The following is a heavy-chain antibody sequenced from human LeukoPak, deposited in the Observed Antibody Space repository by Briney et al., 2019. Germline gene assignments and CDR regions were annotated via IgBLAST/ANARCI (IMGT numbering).Heavy chain of an antibody. J-gene: IGHJ4*02. CDR3: AKDPGPGAVAGYFDY. Sequence: GGSLRLSCAASGFTLSSYGMHWVRQAPGKGLEWAAVISYDGSNKYYADSVKGRFTISRDNSKNTLYLQMNSLRAEDTAVYYCAKDPGPGAVAGYFDYWGQGTLVTVSS. CDR1: GFTLSSYG. V-gene: IGHV3-30*18. CDR2: ISYDGSNK. D-gene: IGHD6-19*01.